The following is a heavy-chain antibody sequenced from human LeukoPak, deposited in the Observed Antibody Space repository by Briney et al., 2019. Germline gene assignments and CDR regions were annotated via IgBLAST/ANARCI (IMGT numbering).Heavy chain of an antibody. Sequence: GGSLRLSCAASGFTFSSFGMHWVRQGPDKGLEWVALIWYDGSNKHYADSVKGRYNVSRDNSRNTLYLHMNSLRVEDTAVYYCARFRDGVFSGGDYYNGMDVWGQGTTVTVSS. J-gene: IGHJ6*02. V-gene: IGHV3-33*01. CDR3: ARFRDGVFSGGDYYNGMDV. CDR2: IWYDGSNK. D-gene: IGHD3-16*01. CDR1: GFTFSSFG.